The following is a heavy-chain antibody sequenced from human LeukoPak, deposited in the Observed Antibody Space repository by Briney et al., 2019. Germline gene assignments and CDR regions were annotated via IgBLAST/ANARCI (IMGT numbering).Heavy chain of an antibody. V-gene: IGHV3-9*01. CDR2: ISWNGGSM. CDR1: GFSFDDYA. Sequence: GGSLRLSCAASGFSFDDYAMHWVRHAPGKGLEWVSGISWNGGSMGYADSVKGRFTISRDNAKNSLYLQMNSLRAEDTALYYCAKDTVVLNYYYYGMDVWGQGTTVTVSS. D-gene: IGHD3-22*01. J-gene: IGHJ6*02. CDR3: AKDTVVLNYYYYGMDV.